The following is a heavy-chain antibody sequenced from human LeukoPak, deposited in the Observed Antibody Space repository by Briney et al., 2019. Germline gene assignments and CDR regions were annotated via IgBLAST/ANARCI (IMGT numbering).Heavy chain of an antibody. J-gene: IGHJ3*02. CDR1: GFTFSSYS. CDR3: ARDLTGDGAFDI. V-gene: IGHV3-21*01. CDR2: ISSSSSYI. D-gene: IGHD7-27*01. Sequence: GGPLRLSCAASGFTFSSYSMNWVRQAPGKGLEWVSSISSSSSYIYYADSVKGRFTISRDNAKNSLYLQMNSLRAEDTAVYYCARDLTGDGAFDIWGQGTMVTVSS.